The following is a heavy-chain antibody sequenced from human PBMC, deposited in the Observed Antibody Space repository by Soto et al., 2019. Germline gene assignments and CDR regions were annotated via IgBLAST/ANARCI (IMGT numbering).Heavy chain of an antibody. CDR1: GGTFSSYA. CDR2: IIPIFGTA. V-gene: IGHV1-69*13. CDR3: AREKRWLQYFDY. Sequence: SVKVSCKASGGTFSSYAISWVRQAPGQGLEWMGGIIPIFGTANYAQKFQGRVTITADESTSTAYMELSSLRSEDTAVYYCAREKRWLQYFDYWGQGALVTVSS. J-gene: IGHJ4*02. D-gene: IGHD5-12*01.